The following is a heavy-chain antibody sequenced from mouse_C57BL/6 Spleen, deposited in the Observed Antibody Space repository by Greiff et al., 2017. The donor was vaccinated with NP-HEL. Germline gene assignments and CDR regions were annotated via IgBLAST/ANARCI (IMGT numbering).Heavy chain of an antibody. J-gene: IGHJ4*01. V-gene: IGHV3-6*01. D-gene: IGHD1-1*01. CDR3: ARDGVVATDYAMDY. CDR2: ISYDGSN. CDR1: GYSITSGYY. Sequence: EVKLQESGPGLVKPSQSLSLTCSVTGYSITSGYYWNWIRQFPGNKLEWMGYISYDGSNNYNPSLKNRISITRDTSKNQFFLKLNSVTTEDTATYYCARDGVVATDYAMDYWGQGTSVTVSS.